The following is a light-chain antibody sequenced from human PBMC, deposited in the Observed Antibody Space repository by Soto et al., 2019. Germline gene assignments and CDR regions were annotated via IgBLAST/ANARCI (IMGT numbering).Light chain of an antibody. J-gene: IGKJ2*01. CDR1: HSISSY. CDR2: AAS. CDR3: QQSYSTPGYT. V-gene: IGKV1-39*01. Sequence: DIQMTQSPSSLSASVGDRVTITCRASHSISSYLNWYQQKPGKAPKLLIYAASSLHSGVPSRFSGSGSGTDFTLPISSLQPEDFATYYCQQSYSTPGYTFGQGTKLEIK.